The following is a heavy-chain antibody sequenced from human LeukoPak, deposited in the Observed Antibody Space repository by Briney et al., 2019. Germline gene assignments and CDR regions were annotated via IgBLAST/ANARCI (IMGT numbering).Heavy chain of an antibody. J-gene: IGHJ4*02. CDR3: ARGRITFGGVSY. Sequence: SETLSLTCTVSGDSITSYNYYWAWIRQPPGKGLEWIGHVSYSGSTSYKPSLKSRVTVSADTSENQFSLKLSSVTAADTAVYYCARGRITFGGVSYWSQGTLVTVSS. V-gene: IGHV4-39*01. D-gene: IGHD3-16*01. CDR1: GDSITSYNYY. CDR2: VSYSGST.